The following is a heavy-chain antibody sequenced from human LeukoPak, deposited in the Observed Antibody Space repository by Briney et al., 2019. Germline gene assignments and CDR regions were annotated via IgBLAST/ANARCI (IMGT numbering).Heavy chain of an antibody. D-gene: IGHD5-18*01. CDR3: ARAGDTAMAHFDY. V-gene: IGHV4-30-4*01. Sequence: SQTLSLTCTVSGGSISSGDYYWSWIRQPPGKGLEWIGYTYYSGSTYYNPSLKSRVTISVDTSKNQFSLKLSSVTPADTAVYYCARAGDTAMAHFDYWGQGTLVTVSS. CDR1: GGSISSGDYY. J-gene: IGHJ4*02. CDR2: TYYSGST.